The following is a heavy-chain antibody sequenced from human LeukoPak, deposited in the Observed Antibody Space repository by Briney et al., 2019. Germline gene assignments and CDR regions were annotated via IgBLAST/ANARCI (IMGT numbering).Heavy chain of an antibody. D-gene: IGHD6-13*01. J-gene: IGHJ6*03. CDR3: ARGSEYSSSWYPYYYYYYMDV. V-gene: IGHV4-39*07. CDR1: GGSISSSGYY. Sequence: PSETLSLTCTVSGGSISSSGYYWGWIRQPPGRGLEWIGNIYYDGSTYYNPSLKSRVIISVDPSKNQFSLKLSSVTAADTAVYYCARGSEYSSSWYPYYYYYYMDVWGKGTTVTVSS. CDR2: IYYDGST.